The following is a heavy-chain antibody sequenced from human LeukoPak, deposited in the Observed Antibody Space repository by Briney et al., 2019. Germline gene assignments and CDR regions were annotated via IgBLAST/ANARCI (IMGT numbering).Heavy chain of an antibody. CDR1: GGSISSSNYY. J-gene: IGHJ3*02. D-gene: IGHD2-2*01. CDR2: IYYSGRT. V-gene: IGHV4-39*07. Sequence: SETLSLTCTVSGGSISSSNYYWGWIRQPPGRGLEWIGSIYYSGRTYYKPSLKSRVTISIDKSKNQFSLKLSSVTAADTAVYYCARGPALQLGYCSSTSCRDAFDIWGQGTMVTVSS. CDR3: ARGPALQLGYCSSTSCRDAFDI.